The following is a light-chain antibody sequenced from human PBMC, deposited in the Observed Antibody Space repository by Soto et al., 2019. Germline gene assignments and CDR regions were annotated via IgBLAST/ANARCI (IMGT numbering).Light chain of an antibody. Sequence: QSALTQPASVSGSPGQSITISCAGTSSDVGSYNLVSWYQQDPGKAPKLIIYEDNKRPSGLSNRFSGSKSDNTASLTISGLQAEDEANYYCCSYAGTSTLVFGGGTKLTVL. V-gene: IGLV2-23*01. CDR1: SSDVGSYNL. CDR2: EDN. CDR3: CSYAGTSTLV. J-gene: IGLJ3*02.